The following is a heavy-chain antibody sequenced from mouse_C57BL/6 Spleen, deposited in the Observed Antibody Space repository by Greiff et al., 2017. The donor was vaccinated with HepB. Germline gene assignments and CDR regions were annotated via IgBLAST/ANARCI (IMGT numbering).Heavy chain of an antibody. CDR1: GFTFSNYW. V-gene: IGHV6-3*01. CDR3: TDGNYGFAY. D-gene: IGHD2-1*01. J-gene: IGHJ3*01. CDR2: IRLKSDNYAT. Sequence: EVMLVESGGGLVQPGGSMKLSCVASGFTFSNYWMNWVRQSPEKGLEWVAQIRLKSDNYATHYAESVKGRFTISRDDSKSSVYLQMNNLRAEDTGIYYCTDGNYGFAYWGQGTLVTVSA.